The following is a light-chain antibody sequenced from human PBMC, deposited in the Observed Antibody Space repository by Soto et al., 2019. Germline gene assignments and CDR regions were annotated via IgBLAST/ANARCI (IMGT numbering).Light chain of an antibody. CDR2: DAS. CDR3: QRGNSCPLT. Sequence: IQMTHTPSTLSASVGDTVTVTCRASQSVSGWLAWYQQKPGKAPQILIYDASTLKNGVPSRFSASGSGTDFTLTISSLQPEDFATYHGQRGNSCPLTFGGGTKLDIK. J-gene: IGKJ4*01. V-gene: IGKV1-5*01. CDR1: QSVSGW.